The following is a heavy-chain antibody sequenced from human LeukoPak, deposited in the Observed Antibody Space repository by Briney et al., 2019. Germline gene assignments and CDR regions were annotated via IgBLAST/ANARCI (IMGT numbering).Heavy chain of an antibody. CDR2: VYASGET. Sequence: SETLSLTCNVSGGSISSYYWSWIRQPPGKGLEWIAYVYASGETDYNPSLKSRVTISIDTSKNQFSLKLSSVTAADTAVYYCAREFPRYYYDSSGYYYGYYFDYWGQGTLVTVSS. CDR1: GGSISSYY. J-gene: IGHJ4*02. CDR3: AREFPRYYYDSSGYYYGYYFDY. V-gene: IGHV4-59*01. D-gene: IGHD3-22*01.